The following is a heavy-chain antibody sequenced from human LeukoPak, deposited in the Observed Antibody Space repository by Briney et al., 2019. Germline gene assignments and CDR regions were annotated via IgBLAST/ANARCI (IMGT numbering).Heavy chain of an antibody. CDR1: GFTFSDYT. Sequence: GGSLRLSCVASGFTFSDYTMHWVRQAPGKALEWVSSINSGNNYIYYADSVKGRFTISRDTAKNSLYLQMNSLRAEDTAVYYCARDYGGSSPFDYWGQGTLVTVSS. V-gene: IGHV3-21*01. CDR3: ARDYGGSSPFDY. D-gene: IGHD4-23*01. J-gene: IGHJ4*02. CDR2: INSGNNYI.